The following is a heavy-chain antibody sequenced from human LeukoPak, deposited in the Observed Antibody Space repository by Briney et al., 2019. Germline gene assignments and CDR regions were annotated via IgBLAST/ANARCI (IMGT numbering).Heavy chain of an antibody. J-gene: IGHJ6*03. CDR3: AKVRGIAAAGPYYYYYMDV. CDR1: GYTFTGYY. CDR2: INPNSGGT. D-gene: IGHD6-13*01. V-gene: IGHV1-2*02. Sequence: ASVKVSCKASGYTFTGYYMHWVRQAPGQGLEWMGWINPNSGGTNYAQKFQGRVTMTRDTSISTAYMELSRLRSDDTAVYYCAKVRGIAAAGPYYYYYMDVWGKGTTVAVSS.